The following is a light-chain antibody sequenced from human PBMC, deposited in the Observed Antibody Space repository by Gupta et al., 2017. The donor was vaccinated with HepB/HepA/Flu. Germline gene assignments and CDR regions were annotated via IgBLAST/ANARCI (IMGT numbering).Light chain of an antibody. CDR3: AARDDSLSAWV. Sequence: QSVLTHPPSASGTPGHRLTISCSGSNFNIGRNNVYWYQQLPGTAPKLLIYRSDYRPSGVPDRFSGSKSGTSASLAISGLRSEDEAAYYCAARDDSLSAWVFGGGTKLTVL. CDR1: NFNIGRNN. CDR2: RSD. J-gene: IGLJ3*02. V-gene: IGLV1-47*01.